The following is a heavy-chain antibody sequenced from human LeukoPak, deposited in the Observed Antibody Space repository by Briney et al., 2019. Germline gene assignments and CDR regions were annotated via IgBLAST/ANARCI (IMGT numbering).Heavy chain of an antibody. D-gene: IGHD3-3*01. CDR3: ARSGSVLRFLEWLLYADY. J-gene: IGHJ4*02. CDR2: ISAYNGNT. V-gene: IGHV1-18*01. Sequence: ASVKVSCKPSGYTFTTYGISWVRQAPGQGLEWMGWISAYNGNTNYAQKLQGRVTMTTDTSTSTAYMELRSLRSDDTAVYYCARSGSVLRFLEWLLYADYWGQGTLVTVSS. CDR1: GYTFTTYG.